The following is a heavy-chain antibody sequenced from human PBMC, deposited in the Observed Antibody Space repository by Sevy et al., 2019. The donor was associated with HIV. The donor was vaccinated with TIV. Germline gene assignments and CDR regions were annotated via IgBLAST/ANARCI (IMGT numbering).Heavy chain of an antibody. Sequence: GGSLRLSCAASGFTFSSYSMNWVRQAPGKGLEWVSYISSSSSTIYYADSVKGRFTISRDNAKNSLYLQMNSLRAEDRAVYYCAGPADYDYVWGTRDAFDIWGQGTMVTVSS. CDR2: ISSSSSTI. CDR1: GFTFSSYS. V-gene: IGHV3-48*01. D-gene: IGHD3-16*01. J-gene: IGHJ3*02. CDR3: AGPADYDYVWGTRDAFDI.